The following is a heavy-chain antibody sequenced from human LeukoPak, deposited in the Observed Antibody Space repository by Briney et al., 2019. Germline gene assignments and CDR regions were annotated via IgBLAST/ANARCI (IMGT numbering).Heavy chain of an antibody. J-gene: IGHJ4*02. CDR3: AKAYHDSGCLIDY. CDR1: GITFSSHA. CDR2: IRGNGATT. Sequence: GGSLRLSCAASGITFSSHAMTWVRQAPGKGLEWVAAIRGNGATTDYADSVKGRLTISRDNSKSTLYLQMNSLRAEDTAVYYCAKAYHDSGCLIDYWGQGTLVTASS. V-gene: IGHV3-23*01. D-gene: IGHD6-19*01.